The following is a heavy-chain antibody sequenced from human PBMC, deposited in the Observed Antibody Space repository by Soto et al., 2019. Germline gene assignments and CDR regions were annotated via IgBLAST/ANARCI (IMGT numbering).Heavy chain of an antibody. V-gene: IGHV1-3*04. Sequence: GASVKVSCKTSGYTWKNYAMNWVRQAPGQRLEWMGWINTGDVNAKYSEKFQGRATITKATAANTTYMELSSLTSEDTAVYYCTRAPRGIIVAPAYWGQGTLVPVSP. D-gene: IGHD6-19*01. CDR1: GYTWKNYA. J-gene: IGHJ4*02. CDR3: TRAPRGIIVAPAY. CDR2: INTGDVNA.